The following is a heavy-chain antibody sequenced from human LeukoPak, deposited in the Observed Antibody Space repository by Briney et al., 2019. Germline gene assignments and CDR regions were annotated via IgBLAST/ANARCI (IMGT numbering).Heavy chain of an antibody. CDR1: GGTFSSYA. Sequence: VASVKVSCKASGGTFSSYAISWVRQAPGQGLEWMGGIIPIFGTANYAQKFQGRVTITADESTSTAYMELSSLRSEDTAVYYCARSPEYSGSYHFDYWGQGTLVTVSS. V-gene: IGHV1-69*13. D-gene: IGHD1-26*01. CDR3: ARSPEYSGSYHFDY. CDR2: IIPIFGTA. J-gene: IGHJ4*02.